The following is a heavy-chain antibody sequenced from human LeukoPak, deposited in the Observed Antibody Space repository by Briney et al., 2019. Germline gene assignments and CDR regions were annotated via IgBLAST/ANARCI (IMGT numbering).Heavy chain of an antibody. V-gene: IGHV3-23*01. CDR2: ISGTGGAT. CDR1: GFSFGNYA. D-gene: IGHD2-21*01. J-gene: IGHJ5*01. Sequence: GGSLRLSCVASGFSFGNYAMSWVRQAPGKGLQWVSQISGTGGATWYAGFARDRFSISRDNSKKTLYLQMSGLRVEDTAMYYCVKDPRDTYGTNWFVSWGQGTLLIVSS. CDR3: VKDPRDTYGTNWFVS.